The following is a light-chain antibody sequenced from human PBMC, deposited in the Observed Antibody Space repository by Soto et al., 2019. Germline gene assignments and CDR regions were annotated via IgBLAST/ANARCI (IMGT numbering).Light chain of an antibody. CDR3: SSYSSTSTLCV. CDR1: SSDIGGYNY. J-gene: IGLJ1*01. CDR2: EVT. V-gene: IGLV2-14*01. Sequence: QSALTQPASVSGSPVQSITISCTGSSSDIGGYNYVSWYQQHPGKAPKLRIYEVTNRPSGVSNRFSGSKSGNTASLTISGLQAEDEADYYCSSYSSTSTLCVFGTGTKVTV.